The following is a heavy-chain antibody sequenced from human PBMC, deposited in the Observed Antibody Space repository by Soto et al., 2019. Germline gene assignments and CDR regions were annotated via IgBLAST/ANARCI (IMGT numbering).Heavy chain of an antibody. CDR3: AKNYDSSGYGLY. CDR1: GFTFSNYG. J-gene: IGHJ4*02. V-gene: IGHV3-23*01. Sequence: GGSLRLSCAVSGFTFSNYGINWVRQAPGKGLEWVSAISGSGGSTYYADSVKGRFTISRDNSKNTLYLQMNSLRAEDTAVYYCAKNYDSSGYGLYWGQGTLVTVSS. CDR2: ISGSGGST. D-gene: IGHD3-22*01.